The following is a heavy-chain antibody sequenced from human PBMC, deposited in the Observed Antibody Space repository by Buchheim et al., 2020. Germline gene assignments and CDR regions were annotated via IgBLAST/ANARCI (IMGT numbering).Heavy chain of an antibody. CDR1: GFTFSSYS. D-gene: IGHD4-17*01. V-gene: IGHV3-48*01. Sequence: EVQLVESGGGLVQPGGSLRLSCAASGFTFSSYSMNWVRQAPGKGLEWVSYISSSSSTIYYADSVKGRFTISRDNAKKSLYLQMNSLRAEDTAVYYCARDQDGDYYYYYMDVWGKGTT. CDR2: ISSSSSTI. CDR3: ARDQDGDYYYYYMDV. J-gene: IGHJ6*03.